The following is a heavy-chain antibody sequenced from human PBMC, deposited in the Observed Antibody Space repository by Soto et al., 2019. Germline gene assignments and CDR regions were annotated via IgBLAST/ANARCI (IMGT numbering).Heavy chain of an antibody. CDR2: IWYDGSNK. J-gene: IGHJ6*02. D-gene: IGHD3-10*01. V-gene: IGHV3-33*01. CDR3: ARDPGEYGMDV. Sequence: VQLVESGGGVVQPGRSLRLSCAASGFTFSSYGMHWVRQAPGKGLEWVAVIWYDGSNKYYADSVKGRFTISRDNSKNTLYLQKNRLRAEDTAVYYCARDPGEYGMDVWGQGTTVTVSS. CDR1: GFTFSSYG.